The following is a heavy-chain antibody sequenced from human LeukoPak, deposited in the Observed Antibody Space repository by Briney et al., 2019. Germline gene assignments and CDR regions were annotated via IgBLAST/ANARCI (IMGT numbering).Heavy chain of an antibody. J-gene: IGHJ1*01. CDR1: GFTFSSYA. D-gene: IGHD3-22*01. V-gene: IGHV3-23*01. Sequence: QPGGSLRLSCAASGFTFSSYAMSWVRQAPGEGLEWVSSISGSGGSTYYADSVKGRFTISRDNFKNTLYLQMNSLRGEDTAVYHCAKGGYYSDSSGYYFAEYFRPWGQGTLVTVSA. CDR2: ISGSGGST. CDR3: AKGGYYSDSSGYYFAEYFRP.